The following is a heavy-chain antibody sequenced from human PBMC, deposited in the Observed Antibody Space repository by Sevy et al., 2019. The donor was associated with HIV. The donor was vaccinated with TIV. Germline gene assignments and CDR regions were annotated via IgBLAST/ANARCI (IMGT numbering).Heavy chain of an antibody. J-gene: IGHJ4*02. CDR2: INGDGSRT. Sequence: GGSLRLSCAASGFTFSNYWIHWVRQAPGKGLVWVSRINGDGSRTSYADSVKGRFTISRDNAKNTLYLQMNSLKAEDTAVYYCARNLIAVAGMLYYFDFWGQGTLVTVSS. D-gene: IGHD6-19*01. V-gene: IGHV3-74*01. CDR3: ARNLIAVAGMLYYFDF. CDR1: GFTFSNYW.